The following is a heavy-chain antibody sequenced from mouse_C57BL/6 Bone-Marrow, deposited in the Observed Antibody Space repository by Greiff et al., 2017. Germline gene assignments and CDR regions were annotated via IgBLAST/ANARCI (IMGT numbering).Heavy chain of an antibody. CDR2: ISDGGSYT. D-gene: IGHD1-1*02. J-gene: IGHJ2*01. CDR1: GFTFSSYA. Sequence: EVKLMESGGGLVKPGGSLKLSCAASGFTFSSYAMSWVRQTPEKRLEWVATISDGGSYTYYPDNVKGRFTISRDNAKNNLYLQMSHLKSEDTAMYYCAREDYPYFDYWGQGTTLTVSS. CDR3: AREDYPYFDY. V-gene: IGHV5-4*01.